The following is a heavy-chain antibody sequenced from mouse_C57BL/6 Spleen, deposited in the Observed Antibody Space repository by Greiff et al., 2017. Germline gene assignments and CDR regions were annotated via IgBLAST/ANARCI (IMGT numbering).Heavy chain of an antibody. Sequence: QVHVKQSGAELVKPGASVKLSCKASGYTFTEYTIHWVKQRSGQGLEWIGWFYPGSGSIKYNEKFKDKATLTADKSSSTVYMELSRLTSEDSAVYCGARHGTTVVAGGGYFDVWGTGTTVTVSS. CDR1: GYTFTEYT. CDR2: FYPGSGSI. CDR3: ARHGTTVVAGGGYFDV. V-gene: IGHV1-62-2*01. D-gene: IGHD1-1*01. J-gene: IGHJ1*03.